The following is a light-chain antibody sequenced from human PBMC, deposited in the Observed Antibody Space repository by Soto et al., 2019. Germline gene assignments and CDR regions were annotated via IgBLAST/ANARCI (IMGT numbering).Light chain of an antibody. V-gene: IGKV3-20*01. CDR1: QSISSTY. CDR3: QSFGGFPMLT. Sequence: EIVLTQSPGTLSLSPGERATLSCRASQSISSTYLAWYHQRPGQAPRLLIYGASTRATGVPDRFSGSGSGTEFSLIISRLEPEDFAVYYCQSFGGFPMLTFGGGTKLEIK. J-gene: IGKJ4*01. CDR2: GAS.